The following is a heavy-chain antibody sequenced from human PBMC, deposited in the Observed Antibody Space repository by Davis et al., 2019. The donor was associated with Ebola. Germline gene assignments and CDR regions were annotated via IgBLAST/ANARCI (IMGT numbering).Heavy chain of an antibody. CDR2: INSDGSST. Sequence: GESLKISCAASGFTFSSYWMHWVRQAPGKGLVWVSRINSDGSSTSYADSVKGRFTISRDNAKNTLYLQMNSLRAEDTAVYYCATQPFYYYGMDVWGQGTTVTVSS. D-gene: IGHD1-1*01. CDR1: GFTFSSYW. CDR3: ATQPFYYYGMDV. V-gene: IGHV3-74*01. J-gene: IGHJ6*02.